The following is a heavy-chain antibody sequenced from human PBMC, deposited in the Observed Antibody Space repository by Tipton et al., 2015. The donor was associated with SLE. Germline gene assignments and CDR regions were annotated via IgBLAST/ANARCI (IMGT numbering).Heavy chain of an antibody. D-gene: IGHD2-15*01. J-gene: IGHJ4*02. CDR2: IYTTEDT. Sequence: TLSLTCTVSGGSISFVYWSWIRQSAGKGLEWIGRIYTTEDTKYNPSLKRRVTMSVDTSKNQFSLRLTSVTAADAAIYYCATGSWTTFDYWGQGTVVTVSS. CDR1: GGSISFVY. V-gene: IGHV4-4*07. CDR3: ATGSWTTFDY.